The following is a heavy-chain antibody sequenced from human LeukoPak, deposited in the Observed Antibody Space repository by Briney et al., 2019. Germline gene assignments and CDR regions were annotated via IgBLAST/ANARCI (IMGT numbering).Heavy chain of an antibody. D-gene: IGHD2-2*01. J-gene: IGHJ4*02. CDR2: INHSGST. CDR1: GGSFSGYY. Sequence: SETLSLTCAVYGGSFSGYYWSWIRQPPVKGLEWIGEINHSGSTNYNPSLKSRVTISVDTSKNQFSLKLSSVTAADTAVYYCAARFEPDIVVVPAARDGAVDYWGRGTLVTVSS. CDR3: AARFEPDIVVVPAARDGAVDY. V-gene: IGHV4-34*01.